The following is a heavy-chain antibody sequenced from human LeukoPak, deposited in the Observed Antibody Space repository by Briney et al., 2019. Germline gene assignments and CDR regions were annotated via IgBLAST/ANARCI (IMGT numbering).Heavy chain of an antibody. CDR1: GFTFSSYA. V-gene: IGHV3-23*01. CDR3: AKDQRPYYYDSSGYSYAFDI. J-gene: IGHJ3*02. CDR2: ISASGGST. Sequence: PGGSLRLSCAASGFTFSSYAMSWVRQAPGKGLEWVSAISASGGSTYYADSVKGRFTISRDNSKNTLYLQMNSLRAEDTAVYYCAKDQRPYYYDSSGYSYAFDIWGKGTMVTVS. D-gene: IGHD3-22*01.